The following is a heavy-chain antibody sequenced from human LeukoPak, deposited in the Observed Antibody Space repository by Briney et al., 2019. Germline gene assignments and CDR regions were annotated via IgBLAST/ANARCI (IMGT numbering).Heavy chain of an antibody. CDR1: GGSISSYY. Sequence: SETLSLTCTVSGGSISSYYWSWIRQPPGKGLEWIGYIYYSGYTNYNPTLKSRVTISVDTSKNQFSLKLSSVTAADTAVYYCARTSITMVRGVLLNWFDPWGQGTLVTVSS. CDR3: ARTSITMVRGVLLNWFDP. J-gene: IGHJ5*02. V-gene: IGHV4-59*01. D-gene: IGHD3-10*01. CDR2: IYYSGYT.